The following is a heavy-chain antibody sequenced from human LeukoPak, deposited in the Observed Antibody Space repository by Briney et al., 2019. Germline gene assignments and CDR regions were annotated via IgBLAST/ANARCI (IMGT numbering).Heavy chain of an antibody. CDR1: GGSISSSSYY. V-gene: IGHV4-39*07. D-gene: IGHD3-10*01. Sequence: PSETLSLTCTVSGGSISSSSYYWGWIRQPPGKGLEWIGSIYYSGSTYYNPSLKSRVTISVDTSKNQFSLKLSSVTAADTAVYYCARDHYYGSGSYFAYWGQGTLVTVSS. J-gene: IGHJ4*02. CDR2: IYYSGST. CDR3: ARDHYYGSGSYFAY.